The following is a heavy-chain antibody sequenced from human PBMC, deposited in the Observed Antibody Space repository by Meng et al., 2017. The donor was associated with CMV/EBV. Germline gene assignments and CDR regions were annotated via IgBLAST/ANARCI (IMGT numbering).Heavy chain of an antibody. CDR3: AKEAPYNWNTFDI. D-gene: IGHD1/OR15-1a*01. CDR2: IRYDGNNK. CDR1: GSTFNNYG. J-gene: IGHJ3*02. V-gene: IGHV3-30*02. Sequence: GGSLRLSCAASGSTFNNYGLHWVRQAPGKGLEWVAFIRYDGNNKYNAESVKGRFTISRDNSKNTLYLQMNSLRTEDTAMYYCAKEAPYNWNTFDIWGQGTMVTVSS.